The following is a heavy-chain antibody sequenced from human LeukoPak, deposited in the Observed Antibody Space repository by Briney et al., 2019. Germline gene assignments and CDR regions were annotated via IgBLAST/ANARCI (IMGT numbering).Heavy chain of an antibody. D-gene: IGHD3-16*01. J-gene: IGHJ6*03. CDR2: IKSKTDGGTT. Sequence: PGGSLRLSCAASGFTFSNAWMSWVRQAPGKGLEWVGRIKSKTDGGTTDYAAPVKGRFTISRDDSKNTLYLQMNSLKTEDTAVYYCTTAVVWEYYYMDVWGKGTTVSISS. V-gene: IGHV3-15*01. CDR3: TTAVVWEYYYMDV. CDR1: GFTFSNAW.